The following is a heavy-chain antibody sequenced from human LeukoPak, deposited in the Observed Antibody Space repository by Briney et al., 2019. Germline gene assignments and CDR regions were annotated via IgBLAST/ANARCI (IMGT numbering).Heavy chain of an antibody. J-gene: IGHJ3*02. CDR1: GSSITTYY. CDR2: MYHTGTS. CDR3: ATTRGYSTNDAFDI. D-gene: IGHD5-18*01. V-gene: IGHV4-59*01. Sequence: SETLSLTCSVSGSSITTYYWNWIRQSPGKGLEWIGYMYHTGTSDYNPSLQSRVTISIARPNNKVSLTLTSVTAAETAVYYCATTRGYSTNDAFDIWGQGTRVTVSS.